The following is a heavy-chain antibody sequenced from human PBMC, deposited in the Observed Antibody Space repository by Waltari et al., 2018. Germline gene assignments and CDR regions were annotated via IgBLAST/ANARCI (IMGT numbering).Heavy chain of an antibody. D-gene: IGHD3-10*01. Sequence: EVQLVESGGGLVQPGGSLRLSCAASGFTFSSYWMHWVRQAPGKGLVWVARIGGDGSSTSYADSVKGRFAISRDNAKNTLYLQMNSLRAEDTAVYYCARERRGYNWFDPWGQGTLVTVSS. CDR1: GFTFSSYW. CDR3: ARERRGYNWFDP. J-gene: IGHJ5*02. V-gene: IGHV3-74*01. CDR2: IGGDGSST.